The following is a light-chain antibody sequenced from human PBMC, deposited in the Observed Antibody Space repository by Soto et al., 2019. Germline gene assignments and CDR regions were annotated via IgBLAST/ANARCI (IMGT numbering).Light chain of an antibody. CDR1: QSVSSTY. V-gene: IGKV3-20*01. Sequence: EIVLTQSPGTLSLSPGERATLSCRASQSVSSTYLAWYQQKPGQPPRLLIYGASSWATGIPDRFSGSGFGTDFTLTISRLEPDDFALYDCQQYGSSPWTFGQRTKVEIK. CDR3: QQYGSSPWT. CDR2: GAS. J-gene: IGKJ1*01.